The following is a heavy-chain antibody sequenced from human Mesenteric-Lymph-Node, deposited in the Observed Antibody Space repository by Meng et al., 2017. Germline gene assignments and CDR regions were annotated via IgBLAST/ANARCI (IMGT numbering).Heavy chain of an antibody. D-gene: IGHD6-13*01. CDR1: GYTFTSYD. V-gene: IGHV1-8*01. CDR3: ARGEGIAAAGWGWFDP. J-gene: IGHJ5*02. Sequence: ASVKVSCKASGYTFTSYDINWVRQATGQGLEWMGWMNPNSGNTGYAQKFQGRVTITTDESTSTAYMELSSLRSEDTAVYYCARGEGIAAAGWGWFDPWGQGTLVTVSS. CDR2: MNPNSGNT.